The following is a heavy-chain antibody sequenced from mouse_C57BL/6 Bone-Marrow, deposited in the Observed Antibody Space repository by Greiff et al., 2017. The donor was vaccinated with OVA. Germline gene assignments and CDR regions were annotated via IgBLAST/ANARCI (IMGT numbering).Heavy chain of an antibody. Sequence: VQLQQSGAELVRPGASVKLSCTASGFNIKDDYMHWVKQRPEQGLEWIGWIDPENGDTEYASKFQGKATITADTSSHTAYLQLSSLTSEDTAVYYCTTRYYFDYWGQGTTLTVSS. CDR3: TTRYYFDY. J-gene: IGHJ2*01. V-gene: IGHV14-4*01. CDR1: GFNIKDDY. CDR2: IDPENGDT.